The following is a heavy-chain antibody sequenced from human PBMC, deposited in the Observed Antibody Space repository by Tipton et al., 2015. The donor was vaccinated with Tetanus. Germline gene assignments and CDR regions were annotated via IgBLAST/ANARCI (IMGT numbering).Heavy chain of an antibody. J-gene: IGHJ4*02. CDR3: ARHLTYTYTSRYFDY. Sequence: TLSLTCTVSGGSISSANYYWSWIRHHPRKGLEWIGTISYSGSTSYSPSLKSRVTMSVDTSRNQFSLNLTSVTAADTAVYYCARHLTYTYTSRYFDYWGLGTLVTVSS. CDR2: ISYSGST. V-gene: IGHV4-39*01. CDR1: GGSISSANYY. D-gene: IGHD5-18*01.